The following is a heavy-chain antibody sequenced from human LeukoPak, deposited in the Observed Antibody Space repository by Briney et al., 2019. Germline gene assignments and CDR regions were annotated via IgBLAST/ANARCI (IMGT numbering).Heavy chain of an antibody. CDR2: IYYSGST. CDR1: GGSISSGGYY. Sequence: SETLSLTCTVSGGSISSGGYYWSWIRQHPGKGLEWIGYIYYSGSTYYNPSLKSRVTISVDTSKNQFSLKLSSVTAADTAVYYCARVGASFFDYWGQGTLVTVSS. CDR3: ARVGASFFDY. D-gene: IGHD1-26*01. V-gene: IGHV4-31*03. J-gene: IGHJ4*02.